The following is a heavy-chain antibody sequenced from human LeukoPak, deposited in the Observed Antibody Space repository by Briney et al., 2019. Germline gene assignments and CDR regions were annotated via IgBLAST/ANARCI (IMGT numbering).Heavy chain of an antibody. CDR2: IYTRGST. CDR3: AREVGGYRYGYRPTELYWYFDL. CDR1: GGSISSGSYY. V-gene: IGHV4-61*02. J-gene: IGHJ2*01. Sequence: SETLSLTCTVSGGSISSGSYYWNWIRQPAGKGLEWIGRIYTRGSTNYNPSLKSRVTISVDTSKNQFSLKLRSVTAADTAVYYCAREVGGYRYGYRPTELYWYFDLWGRGTLVTVSS. D-gene: IGHD5-18*01.